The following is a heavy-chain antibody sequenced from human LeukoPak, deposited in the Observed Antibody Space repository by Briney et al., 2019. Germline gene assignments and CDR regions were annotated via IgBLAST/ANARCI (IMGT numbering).Heavy chain of an antibody. V-gene: IGHV3-9*01. CDR2: ISWNSGNM. CDR1: GFTFDDYA. Sequence: GRSLRLSCAASGFTFDDYAMHWVRQAPGKGLEGVSGISWNSGNMGYADSVKGRFTISRDNAKNSLYPQMNSLRPEDTALYYCAKARSTSAWFDPWGQGTLVTVSS. J-gene: IGHJ5*02. D-gene: IGHD2-2*01. CDR3: AKARSTSAWFDP.